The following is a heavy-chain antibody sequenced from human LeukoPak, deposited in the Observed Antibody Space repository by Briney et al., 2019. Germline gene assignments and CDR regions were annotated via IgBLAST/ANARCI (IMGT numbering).Heavy chain of an antibody. V-gene: IGHV4-38-2*02. CDR1: GYSISSGYY. J-gene: IGHJ5*02. CDR2: IYHSGST. D-gene: IGHD6-6*01. CDR3: ARLSSLANIAARGRTWFDT. Sequence: TSETLSLTCTVSGYSISSGYYWGWIRQPPGKGLEWIGSIYHSGSTYYNPSLKSRVTISVDTSKNQFSLKLSSVTAADTAVYYCARLSSLANIAARGRTWFDTWGQGSLVTVSS.